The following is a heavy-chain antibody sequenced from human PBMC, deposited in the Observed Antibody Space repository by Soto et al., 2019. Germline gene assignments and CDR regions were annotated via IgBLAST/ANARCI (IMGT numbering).Heavy chain of an antibody. V-gene: IGHV4-59*08. CDR3: ASRYGGTLHY. Sequence: QVQLQESGPGLVKPSETLSLTCTVSGGSISSYYWSWIRQPPGKGLEWIGYIYYSGSTNYNPALKSLLTISVATSNNQFSLTLSSVTDADTAVYYCASRYGGTLHYWGQGTLVTVSS. J-gene: IGHJ4*02. CDR1: GGSISSYY. D-gene: IGHD4-17*01. CDR2: IYYSGST.